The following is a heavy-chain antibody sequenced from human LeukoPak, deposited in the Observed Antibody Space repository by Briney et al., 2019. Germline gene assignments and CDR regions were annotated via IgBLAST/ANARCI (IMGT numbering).Heavy chain of an antibody. D-gene: IGHD4-17*01. J-gene: IGHJ3*02. CDR3: ATASSRTTVTFNAFDI. V-gene: IGHV5-51*01. CDR1: GDSFTSYW. Sequence: GESLKISCKGSGDSFTSYWIGWVRQMPGKGLEWMGIIYPGDSDTRYSPSFQGQVTISADKSISTAYLQWSSLKASDTAMYYCATASSRTTVTFNAFDIWGQGTMVTVSS. CDR2: IYPGDSDT.